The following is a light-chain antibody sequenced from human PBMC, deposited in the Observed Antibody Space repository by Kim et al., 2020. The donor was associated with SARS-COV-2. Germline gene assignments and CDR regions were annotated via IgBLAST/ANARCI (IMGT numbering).Light chain of an antibody. V-gene: IGKV1-39*01. CDR3: QQSYNTPLT. J-gene: IGKJ4*01. CDR2: AAS. Sequence: ASVGDRVTITCRASQSISSYLNWYQQKPGKAPKFLIYAASSLQSGVPSRFSGSGSGTDFTLTISSLQPEDFATYYCQQSYNTPLTFGGGTKVDIK. CDR1: QSISSY.